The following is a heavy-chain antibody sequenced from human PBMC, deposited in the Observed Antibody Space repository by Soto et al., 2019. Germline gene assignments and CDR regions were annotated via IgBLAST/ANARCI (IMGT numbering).Heavy chain of an antibody. J-gene: IGHJ4*02. D-gene: IGHD2-2*02. CDR3: ARPLYTLAPRFDY. Sequence: KTSETLSLTCAVYGGSFSGYYWTWIRQPPGTGLEWIGEINHSGSTNYNPSLKSRVTISVDTSKNQFSLKLTSVTAADTAVYYCARPLYTLAPRFDYWGRGPLFTVS. CDR2: INHSGST. V-gene: IGHV4-34*01. CDR1: GGSFSGYY.